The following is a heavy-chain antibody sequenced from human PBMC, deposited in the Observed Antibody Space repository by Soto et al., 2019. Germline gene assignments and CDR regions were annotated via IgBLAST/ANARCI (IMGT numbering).Heavy chain of an antibody. CDR2: IYPSASDT. J-gene: IGHJ5*02. V-gene: IGHV5-51*01. CDR1: GYSFTTYW. Sequence: GESLKISCKGSGYSFTTYWIGWVRQMPGKGLEWMGIIYPSASDTRYSPSFQGQVTISADKSTNTAYRHWNSLKASDTAMYYCARWAPAPDDHVEYDGNWFDPWGQGTPVTVSS. D-gene: IGHD3-3*01. CDR3: ARWAPAPDDHVEYDGNWFDP.